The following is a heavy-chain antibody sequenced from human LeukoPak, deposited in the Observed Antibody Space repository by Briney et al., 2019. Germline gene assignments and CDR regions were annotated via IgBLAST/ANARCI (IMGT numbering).Heavy chain of an antibody. J-gene: IGHJ5*02. Sequence: ASVKVSCKASGYTFTSYYMHWVRQAPGQGLEWMGIINPSGGSTSYAHKFQGRVTMTRDTSTSTVYMELSSLRSEDTAVYYCARGNYSGSYYDFWSGTEGFDPWGQGTLVTVSS. D-gene: IGHD3-3*01. CDR3: ARGNYSGSYYDFWSGTEGFDP. CDR2: INPSGGST. V-gene: IGHV1-46*03. CDR1: GYTFTSYY.